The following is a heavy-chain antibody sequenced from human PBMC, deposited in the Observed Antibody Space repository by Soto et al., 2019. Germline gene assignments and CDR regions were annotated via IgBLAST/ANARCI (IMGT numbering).Heavy chain of an antibody. CDR2: VYHTGNA. CDR1: GGSITTAGYS. Sequence: QLQLQASGSGLVKPSETLSLTCTVSGGSITTAGYSWSWIRQPPGTALAWIGYVYHTGNAYPKPSLKSLVTISLARSKNQFSLKMTSVTAADTALYYCASRPFYYYGLDVWGQGTTVTVSS. V-gene: IGHV4-30-2*01. J-gene: IGHJ6*02. CDR3: ASRPFYYYGLDV.